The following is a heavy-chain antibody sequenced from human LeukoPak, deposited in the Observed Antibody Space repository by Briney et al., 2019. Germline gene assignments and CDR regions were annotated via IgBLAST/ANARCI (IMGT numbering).Heavy chain of an antibody. D-gene: IGHD3-9*01. V-gene: IGHV4-59*01. J-gene: IGHJ4*02. CDR1: GGSISNYY. Sequence: SETLSLTCTVPGGSISNYYWNWIRQPPGKGLELIGYIYYSGTTNYNPSLKSRVSMSVDTSKNQFSLKLSSVTAADTAVYYCARGRKDTSGYRVTELGSGYSDYWGQGTLVTVSS. CDR3: ARGRKDTSGYRVTELGSGYSDY. CDR2: IYYSGTT.